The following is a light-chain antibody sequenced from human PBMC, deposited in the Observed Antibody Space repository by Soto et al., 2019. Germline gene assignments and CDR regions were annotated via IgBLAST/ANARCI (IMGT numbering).Light chain of an antibody. CDR2: AAS. J-gene: IGKJ1*01. Sequence: DIQLTQSPSFLSASVGDRVTITCRASQGISSFLAWYQQKPGKAPKLLIYAASTLQSWVPSRFSGSGSGTEYSLTISSLQPEDFATYYCQQLHTYPRTFGQGTKVDIK. V-gene: IGKV1-9*01. CDR3: QQLHTYPRT. CDR1: QGISSF.